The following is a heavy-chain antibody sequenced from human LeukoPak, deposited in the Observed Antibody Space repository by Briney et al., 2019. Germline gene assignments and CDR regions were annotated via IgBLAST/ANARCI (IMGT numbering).Heavy chain of an antibody. CDR3: ARVSEYYDFWSGYYPGASDI. Sequence: ASVKVSCKASGYTFTSYGISWVRQAPGQGLEWMGWISAYNGNTNYAQKLQGRVTMTTDTSTSTAYMELRSLRSDDTAVYYCARVSEYYDFWSGYYPGASDIWGQGTMVTVSS. CDR2: ISAYNGNT. CDR1: GYTFTSYG. V-gene: IGHV1-18*01. D-gene: IGHD3-3*01. J-gene: IGHJ3*02.